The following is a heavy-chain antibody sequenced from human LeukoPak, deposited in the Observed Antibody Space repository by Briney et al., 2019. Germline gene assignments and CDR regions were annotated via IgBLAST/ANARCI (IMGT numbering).Heavy chain of an antibody. CDR1: GLTFSSYA. CDR3: AKTKPYGTTWYGGID. D-gene: IGHD6-13*01. V-gene: IGHV3-23*01. CDR2: ISGSGDRT. Sequence: GGSLRLSCAASGLTFSSYAMSWVRQAPGKGREWVSGISGSGDRTYYADSVKGRFTISRDNSKNTLYLQMNSLRAEDTAVYYCAKTKPYGTTWYGGIDWGQGALVTVSS. J-gene: IGHJ4*02.